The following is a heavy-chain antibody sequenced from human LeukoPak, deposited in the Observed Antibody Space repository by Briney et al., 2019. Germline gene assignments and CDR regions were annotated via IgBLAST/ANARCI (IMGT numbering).Heavy chain of an antibody. V-gene: IGHV5-51*01. CDR3: ARYTVVTAYFDY. CDR1: GYTFTSYW. Sequence: GESLKISCQGSGYTFTSYWIGWVRHVPGKGLEWMGLIYPGDSDTRYSPSIEGQFTISADQSISTAYLQWSSLKASDTAMYYCARYTVVTAYFDYWGQGTLVTVSS. CDR2: IYPGDSDT. J-gene: IGHJ4*02. D-gene: IGHD4-23*01.